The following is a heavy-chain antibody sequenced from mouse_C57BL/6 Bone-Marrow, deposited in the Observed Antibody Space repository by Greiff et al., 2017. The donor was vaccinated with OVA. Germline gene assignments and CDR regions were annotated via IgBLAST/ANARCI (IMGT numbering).Heavy chain of an antibody. J-gene: IGHJ2*01. V-gene: IGHV1-15*01. CDR1: GYTFTDYE. D-gene: IGHD2-1*01. CDR3: TRPLLWYLGDY. Sequence: QVQLQQSGAELVRPGASVTLSCKASGYTFTDYEMHWVKQTPVHGLEWIGAIDPETGGTAYNQKFKGKAILTADKSSSTAYMELRSLTSEDSAVYYCTRPLLWYLGDYWGQGTTLTVSS. CDR2: IDPETGGT.